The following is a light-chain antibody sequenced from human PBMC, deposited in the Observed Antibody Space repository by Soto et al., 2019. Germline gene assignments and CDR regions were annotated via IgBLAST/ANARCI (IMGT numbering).Light chain of an antibody. CDR2: EVN. Sequence: QSVLTQPASVSGSPGQSITISCTGTSSDVGSYNLVSWYQQHPGKAPKVMIYEVNKRPSGVSNRFSGSKSGNTASLTISGLQAEDEADYYCCSYAGSSTYVFGTGTKVTVL. J-gene: IGLJ1*01. CDR1: SSDVGSYNL. CDR3: CSYAGSSTYV. V-gene: IGLV2-23*02.